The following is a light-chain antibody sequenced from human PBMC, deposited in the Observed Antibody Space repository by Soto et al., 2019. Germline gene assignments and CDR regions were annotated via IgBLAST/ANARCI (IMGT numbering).Light chain of an antibody. CDR2: EVS. Sequence: QSALTQPPSASGSPGQSVTISCTGTSSDVGGYNYVSWYQQHPGKAPKFMIYEVSKRPSGVPDRFSGSKSGTSGTLDITGLQTGDEADYYCATWDGSLPGEVFGGGTKLTVL. J-gene: IGLJ2*01. V-gene: IGLV2-8*01. CDR1: SSDVGGYNY. CDR3: ATWDGSLPGEV.